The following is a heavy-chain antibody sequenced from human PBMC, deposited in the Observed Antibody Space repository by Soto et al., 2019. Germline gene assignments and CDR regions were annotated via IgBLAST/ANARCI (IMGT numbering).Heavy chain of an antibody. CDR1: GFSLTTRGVG. J-gene: IGHJ5*02. CDR3: AHIPIYYLYDWFDP. V-gene: IGHV2-5*02. D-gene: IGHD3-10*01. CDR2: IYWDDDK. Sequence: QITLKESGPPLVKPTQTLTLTCTFSGFSLTTRGVGVGWIRQPPGKALECLALIYWDDDKRYSPSLQSRLSITKDASKNQVVLTMTNVYPVDTATYYFAHIPIYYLYDWFDPWGQGTLVSVSS.